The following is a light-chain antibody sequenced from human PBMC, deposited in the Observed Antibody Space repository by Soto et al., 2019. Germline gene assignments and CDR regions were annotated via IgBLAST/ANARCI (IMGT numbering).Light chain of an antibody. CDR2: TNN. CDR1: SSNIGSNF. Sequence: QSVLTQPPSASGTPGQSVTISCSGSSSNIGSNFVNWYQQLPGTAPKLLIYTNNQRPSGVPDRFSGSKSGTSASLAISGLQSEYEADYHCAAWDDSLNGPLFGGGTKVTVL. CDR3: AAWDDSLNGPL. J-gene: IGLJ3*02. V-gene: IGLV1-44*01.